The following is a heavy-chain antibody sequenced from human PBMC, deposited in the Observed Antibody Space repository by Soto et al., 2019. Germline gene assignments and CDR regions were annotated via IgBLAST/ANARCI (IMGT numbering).Heavy chain of an antibody. CDR2: IHRTGST. D-gene: IGHD3-10*01. Sequence: SETLSLTCSVSRGSISSYYWSWVRQPPGKGLEWIGFIHRTGSTKYNPSLESRVTISVDTPQNQLSLRLSSVTAADTAVYYCARESAGSGKNNWFDPWGQGILVTAPQ. J-gene: IGHJ5*02. CDR3: ARESAGSGKNNWFDP. CDR1: RGSISSYY. V-gene: IGHV4-59*01.